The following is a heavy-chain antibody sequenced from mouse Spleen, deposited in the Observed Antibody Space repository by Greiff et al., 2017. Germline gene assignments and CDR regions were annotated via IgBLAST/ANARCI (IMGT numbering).Heavy chain of an antibody. CDR2: ISDGGSYT. Sequence: EVQGVESGGGLVKPGGSLKLSCAASGFTFSSYAMSWVRQTPEKRLEWVATISDGGSYTYYPDNVKGRFTISRDNAKNNLYLQMSHLKSEDTAMYYCASNWEAWFAYWGQGTLVTVSA. V-gene: IGHV5-4*01. CDR3: ASNWEAWFAY. D-gene: IGHD4-1*02. J-gene: IGHJ3*01. CDR1: GFTFSSYA.